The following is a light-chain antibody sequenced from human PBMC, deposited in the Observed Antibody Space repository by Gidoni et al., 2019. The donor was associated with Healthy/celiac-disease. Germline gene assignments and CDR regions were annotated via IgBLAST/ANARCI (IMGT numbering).Light chain of an antibody. Sequence: QSALTQPASVSGSPGQSITISCTGTSSYVGGYNYVSWYQQHPGKAPKLMIYEVSNRPSGVPDRFSGSKSGNTASLTISGLQAEDEADYYCSSYTSSILWVFGGGTKLTVL. CDR3: SSYTSSILWV. V-gene: IGLV2-14*01. CDR2: EVS. J-gene: IGLJ3*02. CDR1: SSYVGGYNY.